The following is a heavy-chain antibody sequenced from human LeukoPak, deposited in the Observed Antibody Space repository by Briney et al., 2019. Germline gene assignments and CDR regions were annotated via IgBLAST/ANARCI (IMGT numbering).Heavy chain of an antibody. J-gene: IGHJ4*02. V-gene: IGHV3-23*01. D-gene: IGHD6-19*01. Sequence: PGGSLRLSCAASGFTFSSYAMSWVRQAPGKGLEWASAISGSGGSTYYADSVKGRFTISRDNSKNTLYLQMNSLRAEDTAVYYCAKDSAGYSSGWYTYWGQGTLVTVSS. CDR2: ISGSGGST. CDR1: GFTFSSYA. CDR3: AKDSAGYSSGWYTY.